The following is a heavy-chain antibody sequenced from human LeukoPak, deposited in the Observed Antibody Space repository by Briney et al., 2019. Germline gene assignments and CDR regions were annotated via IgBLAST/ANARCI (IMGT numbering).Heavy chain of an antibody. CDR3: VTVLQGTTRYFYY. V-gene: IGHV3-23*01. J-gene: IGHJ4*02. CDR1: GFTFSSYA. D-gene: IGHD1/OR15-1a*01. CDR2: MSGGGGRT. Sequence: PGGSPRLSCAASGFTFSSYATSSVCHAPGEGLWCVSSMSGGGGRTYHTDSVKGRFTISRDISTNTLYLQMPRLRAEDTAVYFCVTVLQGTTRYFYYWGQGTLVTVSS.